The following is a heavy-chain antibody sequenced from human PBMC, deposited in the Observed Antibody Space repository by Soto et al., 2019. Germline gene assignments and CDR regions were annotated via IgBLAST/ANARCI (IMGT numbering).Heavy chain of an antibody. CDR2: INHSGST. CDR3: ARGGIVVVPAAKLSSYYYGMDV. D-gene: IGHD2-2*01. CDR1: GGSFSGYY. V-gene: IGHV4-34*01. J-gene: IGHJ6*04. Sequence: QVQLQQWGAGLLKPSETLSLTCAVYGGSFSGYYWSWIRQPPGQGLEWIGEINHSGSTNYNPSLKSRVTISVDTAKNLFSLMLRSVPAADRAVYYCARGGIVVVPAAKLSSYYYGMDVWGEVATVIVSS.